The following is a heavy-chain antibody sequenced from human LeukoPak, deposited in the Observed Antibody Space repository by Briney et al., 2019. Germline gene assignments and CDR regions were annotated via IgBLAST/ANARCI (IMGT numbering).Heavy chain of an antibody. J-gene: IGHJ6*03. CDR2: IYYSGST. V-gene: IGHV4-59*01. CDR1: GGSISSYY. Sequence: SETLSLTCTVSGGSISSYYWSWIRQPPGKGLEWIGYIYYSGSTNYNPSLKSRVTISVDTSKNQFSLKLSSVTAADTAVYYCARQYYDFWSGYYKANYYYYMDVWGKGTTVTVSS. CDR3: ARQYYDFWSGYYKANYYYYMDV. D-gene: IGHD3-3*01.